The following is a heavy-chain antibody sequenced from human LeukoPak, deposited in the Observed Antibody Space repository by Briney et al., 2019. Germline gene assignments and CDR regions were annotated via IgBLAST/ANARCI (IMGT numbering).Heavy chain of an antibody. J-gene: IGHJ5*02. CDR1: GGPFSGYY. CDR2: INHSGST. CDR3: AREGDSNSVGWFDP. V-gene: IGHV4-34*01. Sequence: SSETLSLTCAVYGGPFSGYYWSWIRQPPGKGLEWIGEINHSGSTNYNPSLKSGVTISVDTSKNQFSLKLSSVTAADTAVYYCAREGDSNSVGWFDPWGEGTLVTVSS. D-gene: IGHD6-13*01.